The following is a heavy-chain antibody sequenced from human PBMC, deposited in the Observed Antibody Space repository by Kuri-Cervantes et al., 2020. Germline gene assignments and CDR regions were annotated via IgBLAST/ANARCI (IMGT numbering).Heavy chain of an antibody. CDR1: GFTFSSYA. J-gene: IGHJ4*02. V-gene: IGHV3-23*01. D-gene: IGHD5-12*01. Sequence: GGSLRLSCAASGFTFSSYAMSWVRQAPGKGLEWVSAISGSGGSTYYADPVKGRFTISRDNSKNTLYLQMNSLRAEDTAVYYCAKGFERGYSGYDTLTVASPIDYWGQGTLVTVSS. CDR3: AKGFERGYSGYDTLTVASPIDY. CDR2: ISGSGGST.